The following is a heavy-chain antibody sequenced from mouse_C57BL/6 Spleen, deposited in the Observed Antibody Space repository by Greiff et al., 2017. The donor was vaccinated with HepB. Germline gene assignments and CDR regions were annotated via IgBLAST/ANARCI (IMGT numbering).Heavy chain of an antibody. D-gene: IGHD4-1*01. CDR3: ARSSLGPWFAY. Sequence: DVKLQESGGGLVQPGGPLSLSCAASGFTFTDYYMSWVRQPPGKALEWLGFIRNKANGYTTEYSASVKGRFTISRDNSQSILYLQMNALRAEDSATYYCARSSLGPWFAYWGQGTLVTVSA. V-gene: IGHV7-3*01. CDR1: GFTFTDYY. CDR2: IRNKANGYTT. J-gene: IGHJ3*01.